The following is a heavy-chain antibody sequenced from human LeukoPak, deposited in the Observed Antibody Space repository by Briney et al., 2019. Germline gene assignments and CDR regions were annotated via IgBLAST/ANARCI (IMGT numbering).Heavy chain of an antibody. V-gene: IGHV3-53*01. CDR2: IYSGGST. J-gene: IGHJ4*02. Sequence: PGGSLRLSCAASGFTVSSNYMSWVRQALGKGLEWVSVIYSGGSTYYADSVKGRFTISRDNSKNTLYLQMNSLRAEDTAVYYCARGPRYDFWSGYYSVPSFDYWGQGTLVTVSS. CDR1: GFTVSSNY. D-gene: IGHD3-3*01. CDR3: ARGPRYDFWSGYYSVPSFDY.